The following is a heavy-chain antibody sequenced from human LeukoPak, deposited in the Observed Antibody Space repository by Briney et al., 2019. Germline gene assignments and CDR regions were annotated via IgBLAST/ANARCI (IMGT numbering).Heavy chain of an antibody. CDR3: AEGSRDSRPYFFDF. CDR1: EFTFNNYA. J-gene: IGHJ4*02. D-gene: IGHD6-13*01. V-gene: IGHV3-23*01. CDR2: ITGSGGDT. Sequence: PGGSLRLSCAASEFTFNNYAMSWVRQAPGKGLEWVSAITGSGGDTFHADSVKGRFTISRDNSKNTLYLQMNSLRAEDVAVYYCAEGSRDSRPYFFDFWGQGTLVTVSS.